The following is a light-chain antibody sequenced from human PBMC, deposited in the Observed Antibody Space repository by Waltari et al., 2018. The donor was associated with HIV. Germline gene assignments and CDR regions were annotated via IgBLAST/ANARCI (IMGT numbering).Light chain of an antibody. CDR1: RSLLHTHGDHC. CDR2: LPS. V-gene: IGKV2-28*01. CDR3: MQSLQIPVLS. Sequence: DMVMSQSPLSLPVTPGQTAAISCKSSRSLLHTHGDHCLDWYVQKPGQSPQILIYLPSNRASGVSDRFSGGGSGSDFTLRISRVGTEDVGVYYCMQSLQIPVLSFGQGTRLE. J-gene: IGKJ5*01.